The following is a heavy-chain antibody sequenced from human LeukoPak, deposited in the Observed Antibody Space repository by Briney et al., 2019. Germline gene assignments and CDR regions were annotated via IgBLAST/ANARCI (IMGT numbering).Heavy chain of an antibody. CDR1: GYTFTGSY. CDR3: ASYSGSLSENY. D-gene: IGHD1-26*01. Sequence: GASVKVSCKASGYTFTGSYMHWVRQAPGQGLEWMGIINPSGGSTSYAQKFQGRVTMTRDTSTSTVYMELSSLRSEDTAVYYCASYSGSLSENYWGQGTLVTVSS. J-gene: IGHJ4*02. CDR2: INPSGGST. V-gene: IGHV1-46*01.